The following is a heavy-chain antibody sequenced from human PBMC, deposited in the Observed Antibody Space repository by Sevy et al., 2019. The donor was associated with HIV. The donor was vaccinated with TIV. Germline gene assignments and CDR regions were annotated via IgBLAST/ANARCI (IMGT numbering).Heavy chain of an antibody. J-gene: IGHJ6*02. V-gene: IGHV3-30*03. CDR2: ISSDGSSK. CDR1: GFTFSRYG. D-gene: IGHD6-13*01. CDR3: AYSRGRYVGSSWLYYFFAMDV. Sequence: GGSLRLSCAASGFTFSRYGMHWVRQAPGKGLEWVAIISSDGSSKDYADSVKGRFTISRDNSKDTVYLQMNSLRPEDTAVYYCAYSRGRYVGSSWLYYFFAMDVWGQGTTVTVSS.